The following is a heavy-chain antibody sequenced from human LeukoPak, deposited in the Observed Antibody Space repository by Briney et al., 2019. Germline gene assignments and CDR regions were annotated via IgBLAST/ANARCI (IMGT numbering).Heavy chain of an antibody. D-gene: IGHD3-22*01. Sequence: SETLSLTCTVSGGSISSYYWSWIRQPPGKGLEWIGYIYYSGSTNYNPSLKSRVTISVDTSKYQFSLKLSSVTAADTAVYYCASLFLYDSSGYYSGAFDIWGQGTMVTVSS. CDR1: GGSISSYY. CDR3: ASLFLYDSSGYYSGAFDI. J-gene: IGHJ3*02. V-gene: IGHV4-59*01. CDR2: IYYSGST.